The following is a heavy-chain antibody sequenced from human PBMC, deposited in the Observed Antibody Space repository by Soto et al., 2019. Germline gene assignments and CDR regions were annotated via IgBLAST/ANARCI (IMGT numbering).Heavy chain of an antibody. CDR1: GGSISSSSYY. J-gene: IGHJ4*02. D-gene: IGHD3-22*01. CDR3: EGSRAYYDSSGFDY. Sequence: SETLSLTCTVSGGSISSSSYYWGWIRQPPGKGLEWIGSIYYSGSTYYNPSLKSRVTISVDTSKNQFSLKLSSVTAADTAVYYCEGSRAYYDSSGFDYWGQGTLVTVSS. CDR2: IYYSGST. V-gene: IGHV4-39*01.